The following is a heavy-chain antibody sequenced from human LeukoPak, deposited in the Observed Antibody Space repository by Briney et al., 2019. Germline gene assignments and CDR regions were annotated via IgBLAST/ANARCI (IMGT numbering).Heavy chain of an antibody. Sequence: SETLSLTCTVSGGSINSYFWSWIRQPPGKGLEWIGYIYYSGSTNYNPSLKSRVTISVDTSKNQFSLKLSSVTAADTAVYYCARAFPVGYCSSTSCYTHGFDYWGQGTLVTVSS. CDR2: IYYSGST. J-gene: IGHJ4*02. V-gene: IGHV4-59*01. CDR1: GGSINSYF. D-gene: IGHD2-2*02. CDR3: ARAFPVGYCSSTSCYTHGFDY.